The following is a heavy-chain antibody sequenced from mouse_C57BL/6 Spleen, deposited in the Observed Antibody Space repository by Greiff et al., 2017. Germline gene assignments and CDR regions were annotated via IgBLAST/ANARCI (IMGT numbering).Heavy chain of an antibody. CDR1: GYTFTSYD. V-gene: IGHV1-85*01. D-gene: IGHD2-5*01. CDR3: ARDYSNDFDY. CDR2: IYPRDGST. Sequence: VQLQQSGPELVKPGASVKLSCKASGYTFTSYDINWVKQRPGQGLEWIGWIYPRDGSTKYNEKFKGKATLTVDTSSSTAYLELHSLPSEDSAVYFWARDYSNDFDYWGQGTTLTVSS. J-gene: IGHJ2*01.